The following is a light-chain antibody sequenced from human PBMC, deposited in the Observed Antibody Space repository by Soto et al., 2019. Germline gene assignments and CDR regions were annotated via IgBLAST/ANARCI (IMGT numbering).Light chain of an antibody. CDR1: QSVSSY. V-gene: IGKV3-11*01. J-gene: IGKJ5*01. CDR3: QQRSNWPIT. Sequence: EIVLTQSPATLSLSPGERATLSCRTSQSVSSYFAWYQQKPVRAPRLLIYDASNRATGIPARFIGSGSGTDFTLTISSLEPEDFAVYYCQQRSNWPITFGQGTRWRL. CDR2: DAS.